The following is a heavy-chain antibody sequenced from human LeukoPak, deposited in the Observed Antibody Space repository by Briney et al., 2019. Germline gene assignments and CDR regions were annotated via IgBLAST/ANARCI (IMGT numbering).Heavy chain of an antibody. J-gene: IGHJ5*02. CDR2: ISAYNGNT. V-gene: IGHV1-18*01. CDR1: GYTFTSYG. D-gene: IGHD3-22*01. Sequence: ASVKVSCKASGYTFTSYGISWVRQAPGQGLEGMGWISAYNGNTNYAQKLQGRVTMTTDTSTSTAYMELRSLRSDDTAVYYCARESPSTYYYDTTGFDPWGQGTLVTVSS. CDR3: ARESPSTYYYDTTGFDP.